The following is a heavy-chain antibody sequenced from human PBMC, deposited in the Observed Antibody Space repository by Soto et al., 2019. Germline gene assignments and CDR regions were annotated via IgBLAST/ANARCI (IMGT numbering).Heavy chain of an antibody. D-gene: IGHD3-16*01. Sequence: GASVKVSCKASGYTFTGYYMHWVRQAPGQGLEWMGWINPNSGGTNYAQKFQGWVTMTRDTSISTAYMELSRLRSDDTAVYYCSIAVGDYYYGMDVCGQGTTVTVSS. CDR2: INPNSGGT. CDR1: GYTFTGYY. V-gene: IGHV1-2*04. J-gene: IGHJ6*02. CDR3: SIAVGDYYYGMDV.